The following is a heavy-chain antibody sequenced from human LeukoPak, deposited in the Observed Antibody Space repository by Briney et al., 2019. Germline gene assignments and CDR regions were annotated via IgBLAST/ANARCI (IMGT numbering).Heavy chain of an antibody. CDR2: FDPEDGET. CDR1: GYTLTELS. D-gene: IGHD1-20*01. CDR3: ATYNWNDVPWFDP. V-gene: IGHV1-24*01. Sequence: GASVKVSCKVSGYTLTELSMHWVRQAPGKGLEWMGGFDPEDGETIYAQKFQGRVTMTEDTSPDTAYMELSSLRSEDTAVYYCATYNWNDVPWFDPWGQGTLVTVSS. J-gene: IGHJ5*02.